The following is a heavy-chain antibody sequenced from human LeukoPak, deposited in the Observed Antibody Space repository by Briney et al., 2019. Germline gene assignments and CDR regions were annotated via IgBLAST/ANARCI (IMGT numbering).Heavy chain of an antibody. D-gene: IGHD3-10*01. Sequence: SGTLSLTCVVSGGFISTSNWWSWVRQPPGKGLEWIGEIHHSGTTNYNPSLKSRVTISVDKSKNQFSLKLTSVTVADTAVYYCTRGGLTFGGDWGQGTLVTVSS. J-gene: IGHJ4*02. V-gene: IGHV4-4*02. CDR2: IHHSGTT. CDR3: TRGGLTFGGD. CDR1: GGFISTSNW.